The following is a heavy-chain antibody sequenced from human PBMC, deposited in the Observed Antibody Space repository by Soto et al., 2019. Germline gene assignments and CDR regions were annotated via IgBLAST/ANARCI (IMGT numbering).Heavy chain of an antibody. D-gene: IGHD3-10*01. Sequence: GGSLRLSCAASGFTFSSNGMHWVRQAPGKGLEWVAFIWYDGINKYYADSVKGRFTISRDNSKNTLYLQMNSLRAEDTAVYYCARDPYYYGSGSYYFDYWGQATLVTVSS. CDR3: ARDPYYYGSGSYYFDY. J-gene: IGHJ4*02. V-gene: IGHV3-33*01. CDR2: IWYDGINK. CDR1: GFTFSSNG.